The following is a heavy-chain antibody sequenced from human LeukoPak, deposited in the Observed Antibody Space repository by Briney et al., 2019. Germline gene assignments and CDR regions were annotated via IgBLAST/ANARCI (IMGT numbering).Heavy chain of an antibody. Sequence: ASVKVSCKASGYTFTGYYIHWVRQAPGQGLEWMGWINPNSGGTNYAQKFQGRVTMTRDTSISTAYMELSRLRSDDTAVYYCARDRSGDSSGYYPDAFDIWGQGTMVTVSS. D-gene: IGHD3-22*01. V-gene: IGHV1-2*02. CDR3: ARDRSGDSSGYYPDAFDI. J-gene: IGHJ3*02. CDR1: GYTFTGYY. CDR2: INPNSGGT.